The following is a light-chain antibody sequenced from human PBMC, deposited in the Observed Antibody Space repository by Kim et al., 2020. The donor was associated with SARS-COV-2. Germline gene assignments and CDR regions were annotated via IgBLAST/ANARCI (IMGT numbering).Light chain of an antibody. CDR1: RSCVGGYSL. CDR3: SSYTSSSTLV. Sequence: GQSNTSSCTGTRSCVGGYSLDSLYQRHPGKAPKLMIYDVSKRPSGVSSRFSGSKSGNTASLTISGLQAEDEADYYCSSYTSSSTLVFGGGTQLTVL. J-gene: IGLJ2*01. CDR2: DVS. V-gene: IGLV2-14*03.